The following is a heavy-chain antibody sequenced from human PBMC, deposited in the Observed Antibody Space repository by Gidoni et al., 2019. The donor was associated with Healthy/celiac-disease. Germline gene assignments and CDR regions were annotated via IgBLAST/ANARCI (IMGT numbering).Heavy chain of an antibody. CDR1: GFTDSSNY. J-gene: IGHJ6*02. CDR2: IYSGGST. Sequence: EVQLVEPGGGLIQPGGSLRLSCAASGFTDSSNYMSWVHPAPGKGLECVSVIYSGGSTYYADSVKGRFTISRDNSKNTLYLQMNSLRAEDTAVYYCARGGAVAGRRGMDVWGQGTTVTVSS. CDR3: ARGGAVAGRRGMDV. V-gene: IGHV3-53*01. D-gene: IGHD6-19*01.